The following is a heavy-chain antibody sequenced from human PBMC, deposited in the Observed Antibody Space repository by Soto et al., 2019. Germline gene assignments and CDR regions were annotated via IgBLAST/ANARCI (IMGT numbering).Heavy chain of an antibody. Sequence: PGGSLRLSCAASGFTFSSYAMSWVRQAPGKGLEWVSGMSGSGATTSYADSVKGRFTISRDNSKNTLCLQMNSLRAEDTAIYYCAKEDSGGGFDIWGQGTMVTVSS. D-gene: IGHD2-15*01. CDR2: MSGSGATT. CDR3: AKEDSGGGFDI. V-gene: IGHV3-23*01. CDR1: GFTFSSYA. J-gene: IGHJ3*02.